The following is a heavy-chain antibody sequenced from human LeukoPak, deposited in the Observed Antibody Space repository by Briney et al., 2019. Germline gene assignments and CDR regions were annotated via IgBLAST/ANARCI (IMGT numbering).Heavy chain of an antibody. V-gene: IGHV1-2*06. Sequence: GASVKVSCKTSGYTFTGYYMHWVRQAPGQGLEWIGRINPNSGGTNYAQKFQGRVTMTRDTSISTAYMELSRLRSDDTAVYYCARFGDYYDSSGYSGYWGQGTLVTVSS. J-gene: IGHJ4*02. CDR2: INPNSGGT. D-gene: IGHD3-22*01. CDR1: GYTFTGYY. CDR3: ARFGDYYDSSGYSGY.